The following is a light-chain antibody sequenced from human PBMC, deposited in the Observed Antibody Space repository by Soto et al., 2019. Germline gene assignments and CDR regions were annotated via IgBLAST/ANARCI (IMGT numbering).Light chain of an antibody. CDR3: QQYGSSPRT. CDR1: QSVSSSY. Sequence: EIVLTQSPGTLSLSPGERATLSCRASQSVSSSYLGWYQQKPGQAPRLLIFGASNRATGIPDRFSGSGSGTDFTLTISRLEPEDFAVYYCQQYGSSPRTFCQGTRLEIK. CDR2: GAS. J-gene: IGKJ5*01. V-gene: IGKV3-20*01.